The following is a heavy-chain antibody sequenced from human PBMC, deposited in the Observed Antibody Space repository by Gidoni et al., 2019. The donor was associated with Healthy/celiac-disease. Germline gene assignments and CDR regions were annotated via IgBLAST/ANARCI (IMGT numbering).Heavy chain of an antibody. D-gene: IGHD3-3*01. CDR1: GYTLTELS. CDR2: FDPEDGET. Sequence: QVQLVQSGAEVKKPGASVKVSCKVSGYTLTELSMHWVRQAPGKGLEWMGGFDPEDGETIYAQKFQGRVTMTEDTSTDTAYMELSSLRSEDTAVYYCATAGRFLEWLGDYYGMDVWGQGTTVTVSS. V-gene: IGHV1-24*01. J-gene: IGHJ6*02. CDR3: ATAGRFLEWLGDYYGMDV.